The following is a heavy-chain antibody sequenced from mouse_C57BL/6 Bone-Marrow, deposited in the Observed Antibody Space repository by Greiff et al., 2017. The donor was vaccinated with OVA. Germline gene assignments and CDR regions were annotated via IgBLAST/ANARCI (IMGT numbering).Heavy chain of an antibody. D-gene: IGHD1-1*01. J-gene: IGHJ1*03. CDR2: IDPANGNT. V-gene: IGHV14-3*01. CDR3: ARSYYGSSWYVDV. CDR1: GFNFKNYY. Sequence: EVQLQHSVAELVRPGASVKLSCTASGFNFKNYYMHWVKQRPEQGLEWIGRIDPANGNTKYDQKFQGKATITADTSSNAAYLQLSSLTSEDTAIYYCARSYYGSSWYVDVWGTGTTVTVSS.